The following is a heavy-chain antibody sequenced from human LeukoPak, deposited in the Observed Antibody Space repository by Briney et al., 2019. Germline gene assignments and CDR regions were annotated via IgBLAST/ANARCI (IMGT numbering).Heavy chain of an antibody. CDR3: ARDGGSYYGSGSRSNYYYYVDV. Sequence: SETLSLTCAVYGGSFSGYYWSWIRQPPGKGLEWIGEINHSGSTNYNPSLKSRVTISVDTSKNQFSLKLSSVTAADTAVYYCARDGGSYYGSGSRSNYYYYVDVWGKGTTVTISS. CDR1: GGSFSGYY. CDR2: INHSGST. J-gene: IGHJ6*03. V-gene: IGHV4-34*01. D-gene: IGHD3-10*01.